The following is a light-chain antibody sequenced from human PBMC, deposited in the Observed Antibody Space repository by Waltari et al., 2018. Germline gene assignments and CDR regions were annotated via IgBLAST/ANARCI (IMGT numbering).Light chain of an antibody. J-gene: IGKJ1*01. CDR1: ENISKY. V-gene: IGKV3-20*01. CDR3: QHYVRLPVT. CDR2: AAS. Sequence: EIVLTQSPGTLSVSPGERATLSCRASENISKYLTWYQQKPGQAPRPLIYAASTRATGIPDRFSGSGFGTDFSLTISSLEPEDFAVYYCQHYVRLPVTFGQGTKVEIK.